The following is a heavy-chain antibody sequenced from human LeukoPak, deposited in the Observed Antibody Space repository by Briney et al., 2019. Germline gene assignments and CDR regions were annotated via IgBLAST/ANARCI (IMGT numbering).Heavy chain of an antibody. CDR1: GGSFSGYY. Sequence: SETLSLTCAVYGGSFSGYYWSWIRQPPGKGLEWIGEINHSGSTNYNPSLKSRVTISVDTSKNQFSLKLSSVTAADTAVYYCARLPHHRGSTRGTFFDYWGQGTLVTVSS. CDR2: INHSGST. CDR3: ARLPHHRGSTRGTFFDY. V-gene: IGHV4-34*01. J-gene: IGHJ4*02. D-gene: IGHD2-2*01.